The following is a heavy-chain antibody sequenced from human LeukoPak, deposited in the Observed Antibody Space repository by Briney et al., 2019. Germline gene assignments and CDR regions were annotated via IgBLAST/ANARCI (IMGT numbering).Heavy chain of an antibody. CDR3: ARTMLLMGRPTTIQLWSRNAFDI. CDR2: IYPGDSGT. V-gene: IGHV5-51*01. J-gene: IGHJ3*02. Sequence: GESLKISCKGSGYSFTSYWIGWVRQMPGKGLEWMGIIYPGDSGTRYSPSFQGQVTISADKSISTAYLQWSSLKASDTAMYYCARTMLLMGRPTTIQLWSRNAFDIWGQGTMVTVSS. D-gene: IGHD5-18*01. CDR1: GYSFTSYW.